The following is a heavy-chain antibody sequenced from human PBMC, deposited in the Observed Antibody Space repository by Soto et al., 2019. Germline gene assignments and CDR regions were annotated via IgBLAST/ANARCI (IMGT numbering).Heavy chain of an antibody. J-gene: IGHJ4*02. Sequence: SVKVSCKASGGTFSSYAISWVRQAPGQGLEWMGGIIPIFGTANYAQKFQGRVTITADKSTSTAYMELSSLRSEDTAVYYCARVVPNWNDVYYFDYWGQGTLVTVSS. CDR3: ARVVPNWNDVYYFDY. V-gene: IGHV1-69*06. D-gene: IGHD1-20*01. CDR2: IIPIFGTA. CDR1: GGTFSSYA.